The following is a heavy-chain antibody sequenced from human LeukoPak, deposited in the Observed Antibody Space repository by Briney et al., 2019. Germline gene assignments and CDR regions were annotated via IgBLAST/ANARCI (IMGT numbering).Heavy chain of an antibody. D-gene: IGHD1-1*01. Sequence: SETLSLTCTVSGGSISSSSYYWSWIRQPPGKGLEWIGYIYYSGSTNYNPSLKSRVTISVDTSKNQFSLKLSSVTAADTAVYYCARDLVHPSSAYFDLWGRGTLVTVSS. CDR1: GGSISSSSYY. V-gene: IGHV4-61*01. CDR2: IYYSGST. CDR3: ARDLVHPSSAYFDL. J-gene: IGHJ2*01.